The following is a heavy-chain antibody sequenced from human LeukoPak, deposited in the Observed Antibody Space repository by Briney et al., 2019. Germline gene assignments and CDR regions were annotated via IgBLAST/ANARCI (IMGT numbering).Heavy chain of an antibody. CDR1: GVSFDDYY. V-gene: IGHV4-34*01. J-gene: IGHJ4*02. CDR2: INHSGHT. D-gene: IGHD2-21*02. CDR3: MRMTAGHDY. Sequence: SETLSLTCAVSGVSFDDYYWSWVRQTPGKGLEWIGEINHSGHTNDSPSLKSRVTLSIDTSRKQFSLNLRSVTVADTGIYYCMRMTAGHDYWGQGTLVTVSS.